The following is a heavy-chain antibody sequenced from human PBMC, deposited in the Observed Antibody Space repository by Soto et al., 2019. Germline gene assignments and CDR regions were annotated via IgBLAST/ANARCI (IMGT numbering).Heavy chain of an antibody. D-gene: IGHD3-10*01. J-gene: IGHJ5*02. Sequence: SETLSLTCAVYGGSFSGYYWSWIRQPPGKGLEWIGEINHSGSTNYNPSLKSRVTISVDTSKNQFSLKLSSVTAADTAVYYCARDTYYYGSGNPLGWFDPWGQGTLVTVSS. CDR3: ARDTYYYGSGNPLGWFDP. CDR1: GGSFSGYY. V-gene: IGHV4-34*01. CDR2: INHSGST.